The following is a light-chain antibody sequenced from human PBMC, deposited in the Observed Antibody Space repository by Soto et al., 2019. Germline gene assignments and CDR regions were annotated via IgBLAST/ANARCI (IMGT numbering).Light chain of an antibody. CDR2: GAS. J-gene: IGKJ1*01. V-gene: IGKV3-20*01. Sequence: ESVLTQSPGTLSLSPGARATLSCRAGQSVSSNYLAWYQQKPGQAPRLLIYGASTRASGIPDRFSGSGSGTDFTLTISRLEPEDSAVYYCQQYGSSPTWTFGQGTKVDIK. CDR3: QQYGSSPTWT. CDR1: QSVSSNY.